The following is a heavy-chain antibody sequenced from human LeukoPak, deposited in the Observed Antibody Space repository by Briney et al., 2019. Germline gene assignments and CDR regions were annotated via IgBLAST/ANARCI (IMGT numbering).Heavy chain of an antibody. V-gene: IGHV4-61*02. CDR3: ARQKRIVGATYPEGAYYYYYYLDV. D-gene: IGHD1-26*01. CDR2: IYTTGST. J-gene: IGHJ6*03. CDR1: GCSISSGTDS. Sequence: SQTLSLTCSVSGCSISSGTDSWGWIRRPAGKGLEWIGRIYTTGSTNYHRSLHSRANISVDTSKNQFSLKLSSVTAADTAMYYCARQKRIVGATYPEGAYYYYYYLDVRGKGTTVTISS.